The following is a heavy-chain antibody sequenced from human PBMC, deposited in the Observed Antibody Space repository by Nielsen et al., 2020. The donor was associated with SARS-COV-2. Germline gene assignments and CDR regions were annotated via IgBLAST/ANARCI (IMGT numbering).Heavy chain of an antibody. CDR3: ARDDCTNGVCYPYYYGMDV. J-gene: IGHJ6*02. Sequence: WVRQAPGQGLEWMGWISAYNGNTNYAQKLQGRVTMTTDTSTSTAYMELRSLRSEDTAVYYCARDDCTNGVCYPYYYGMDVWGQGTTVTVSS. D-gene: IGHD2-8*01. V-gene: IGHV1-18*01. CDR2: ISAYNGNT.